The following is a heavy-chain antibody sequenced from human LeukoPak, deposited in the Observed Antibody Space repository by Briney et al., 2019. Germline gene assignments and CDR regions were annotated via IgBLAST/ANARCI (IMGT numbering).Heavy chain of an antibody. CDR1: EFSVGSNY. CDR3: AKGIVGATYDY. V-gene: IGHV3-23*01. J-gene: IGHJ4*02. CDR2: ISGSGGST. Sequence: GGSLRLSCAASEFSVGSNYMSWVRQAPGKGLEWVSAISGSGGSTYYADSVKGRFTISRDNSKNTLYLQMNSLRAEDTAVYYCAKGIVGATYDYWGQGTLVTVSS. D-gene: IGHD1-26*01.